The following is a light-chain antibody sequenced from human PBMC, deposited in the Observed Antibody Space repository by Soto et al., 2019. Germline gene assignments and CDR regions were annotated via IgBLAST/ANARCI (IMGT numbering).Light chain of an antibody. CDR1: QSIGTW. V-gene: IGKV1-5*01. CDR2: DAS. J-gene: IGKJ1*01. Sequence: DIQVTQSPSTLSASVGDRVTITFGASQSIGTWLAWYQQKPGKAPKLLIFDASTLESGVPSRFSGSGSGTDFALTISSLHPDEFATYYCQHFNSYSEAFGQGTKV. CDR3: QHFNSYSEA.